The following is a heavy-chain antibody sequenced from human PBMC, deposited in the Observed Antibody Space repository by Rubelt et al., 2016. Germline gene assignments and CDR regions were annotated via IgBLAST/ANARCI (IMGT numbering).Heavy chain of an antibody. CDR1: GGSISSSNW. CDR2: IYHSGST. V-gene: IGHV4-4*02. J-gene: IGHJ4*02. D-gene: IGHD3-10*01. CDR3: ARGYYYGSGSPLGY. Sequence: GGSISSSNWWSWVRQPPGKGLEWIGEIYHSGSTNYNPSLKSRVTISVDTSKNQFSLKLSSVTAADTAVYYCARGYYYGSGSPLGYWGQGTLVTVSS.